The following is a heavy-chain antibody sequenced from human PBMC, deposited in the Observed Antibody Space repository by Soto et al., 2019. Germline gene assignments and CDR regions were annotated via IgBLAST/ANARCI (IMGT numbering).Heavy chain of an antibody. CDR3: ARDYGSGSYGYYYYGMDV. D-gene: IGHD3-10*01. CDR1: GFTFSDYY. V-gene: IGHV3-11*01. CDR2: ISSSGSTI. J-gene: IGHJ6*02. Sequence: GGSLRLSCAASGFTFSDYYMSWIRQAPGKGLEWVSYISSSGSTIYYANSVKGRFTISRDNAKNSLYLQMNSLRAEDTAVYYCARDYGSGSYGYYYYGMDVWGQGTTVTVSS.